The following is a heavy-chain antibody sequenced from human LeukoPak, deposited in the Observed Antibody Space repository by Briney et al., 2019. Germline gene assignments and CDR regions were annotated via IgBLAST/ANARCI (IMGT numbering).Heavy chain of an antibody. J-gene: IGHJ4*02. V-gene: IGHV3-23*01. Sequence: PGGSLRLSCVVSGITLSNYGMSWVRQAPGKGLEWVAGLSGSGGGTNYADSVQGRFTISRDNPKNTLYLQMNSLRAEDTAVYFCAKRGVVIRVFLVGFHKEAYYFDSWGQGALVTVSP. CDR3: AKRGVVIRVFLVGFHKEAYYFDS. CDR1: GITLSNYG. D-gene: IGHD3-10*01. CDR2: LSGSGGGT.